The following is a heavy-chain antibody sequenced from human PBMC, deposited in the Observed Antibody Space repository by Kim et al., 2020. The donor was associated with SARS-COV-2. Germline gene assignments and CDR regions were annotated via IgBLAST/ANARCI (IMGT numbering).Heavy chain of an antibody. Sequence: SETLSLTCTVSGGSISSGSYYWSWIRQPAGKGLEWIGRIYTSGSTNYNPSLKSRVTISVDTSKNQFSLKLSSVTAADTAVYYCARDDPYYYDSSGYYSPQSLWFDPWGQGTLVTVSS. V-gene: IGHV4-61*02. J-gene: IGHJ5*02. CDR3: ARDDPYYYDSSGYYSPQSLWFDP. D-gene: IGHD3-22*01. CDR2: IYTSGST. CDR1: GGSISSGSYY.